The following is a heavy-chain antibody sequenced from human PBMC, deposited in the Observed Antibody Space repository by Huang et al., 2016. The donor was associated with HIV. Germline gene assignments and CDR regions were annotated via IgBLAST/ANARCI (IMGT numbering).Heavy chain of an antibody. V-gene: IGHV3-53*01. CDR1: GFTVSSNY. D-gene: IGHD3-16*01. CDR3: ARYVFGPRFGYFDY. J-gene: IGHJ4*02. CDR2: SYGGGST. Sequence: EVQLVESGGGLIQPGGSLRLSCAASGFTVSSNYMSWVRQAPGKGLEWVSGSYGGGSTYYADSVKGRFTISRDNSKNTLYLQMNSLRAEDAAVYYCARYVFGPRFGYFDYWGQGTLVTVSS.